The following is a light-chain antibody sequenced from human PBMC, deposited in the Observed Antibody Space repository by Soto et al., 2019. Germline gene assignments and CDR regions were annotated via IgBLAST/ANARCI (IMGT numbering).Light chain of an antibody. CDR2: GAS. Sequence: EIVMTQSPATLSVSPGERATLSCRASQSVSSSLAWYQQEPGQAPRLLIYGASTRATGIPARFSGSGSGTEFTLTISSLQSEDFAVYYCQQYNNWPPYTFGQGTKVDIK. CDR3: QQYNNWPPYT. CDR1: QSVSSS. J-gene: IGKJ2*01. V-gene: IGKV3-15*01.